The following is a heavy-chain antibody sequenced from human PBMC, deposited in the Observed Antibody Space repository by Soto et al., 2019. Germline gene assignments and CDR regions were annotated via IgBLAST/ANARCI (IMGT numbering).Heavy chain of an antibody. Sequence: SETLSLTCSVSGASIRRGGYYRSCLRQSPGKGLEWIGHIYYTGSTFYSPSLKSRLTISLDTSKNQFSLDLRSVTAADTAMYYCSRIEMASGQWGRGTLVT. CDR1: GASIRRGGYY. J-gene: IGHJ4*02. CDR3: SRIEMASGQ. V-gene: IGHV4-31*03. CDR2: IYYTGST.